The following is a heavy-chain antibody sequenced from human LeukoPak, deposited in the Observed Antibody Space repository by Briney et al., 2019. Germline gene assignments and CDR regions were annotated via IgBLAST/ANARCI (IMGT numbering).Heavy chain of an antibody. CDR3: ARRSVVVPAAVWYFDL. CDR2: IYYSGST. CDR1: GGSISSSSYY. D-gene: IGHD2-2*01. V-gene: IGHV4-39*07. Sequence: SETLSLTCTVSGGSISSSSYYWGWIRQPPGKGLEWIGSIYYSGSTYYNPSLKSRVTISVDTSKDQFSLKLSSVTAADTAVYYCARRSVVVPAAVWYFDLWGRGTLVTVSS. J-gene: IGHJ2*01.